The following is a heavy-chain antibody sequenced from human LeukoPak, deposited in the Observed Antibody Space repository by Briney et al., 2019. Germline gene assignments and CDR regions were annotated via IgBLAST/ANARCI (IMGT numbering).Heavy chain of an antibody. CDR1: GFTLSQYW. CDR2: INRDGSDK. V-gene: IGHV3-7*03. CDR3: ARDDYLGF. Sequence: GGSLRLSCAASGFTLSQYWVAWVRQAPGRGLEWVAHINRDGSDKNYVDPVKGRCTISRDNAKNSVYLQMNSLRAEDTAIYYCARDDYLGFWGQGTLVTVSS. J-gene: IGHJ4*02. D-gene: IGHD3-16*01.